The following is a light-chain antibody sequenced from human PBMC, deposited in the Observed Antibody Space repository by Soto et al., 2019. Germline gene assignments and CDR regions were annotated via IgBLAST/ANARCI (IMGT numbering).Light chain of an antibody. CDR3: QQRGNWPWT. V-gene: IGKV3-11*01. Sequence: EIVLTQSPATLSLSPGERATLSCRASQSVSTYLAWYQQKPGQAPRLLIYDVSKRATGIPARFSGSGSGTDFTLTIGSLEPEDFAVYYCQQRGNWPWTFGQGTKVGIK. CDR1: QSVSTY. J-gene: IGKJ1*01. CDR2: DVS.